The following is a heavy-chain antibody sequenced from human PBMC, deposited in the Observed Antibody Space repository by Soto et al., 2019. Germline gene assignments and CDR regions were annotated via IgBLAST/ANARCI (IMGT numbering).Heavy chain of an antibody. D-gene: IGHD5-12*01. CDR2: IIPIFGTT. J-gene: IGHJ4*02. CDR3: ARDLGSGYDPGDY. Sequence: QVLLVQSGAEVKKPGSSVKVSCKTSGDIFSGYSISWVRQAPGQGLEWMGGIIPIFGTTNYAQRFHGRVTITADKYTSTVYMELYSLKSEDTAVYYCARDLGSGYDPGDYWGQGTLVTVSS. V-gene: IGHV1-69*14. CDR1: GDIFSGYS.